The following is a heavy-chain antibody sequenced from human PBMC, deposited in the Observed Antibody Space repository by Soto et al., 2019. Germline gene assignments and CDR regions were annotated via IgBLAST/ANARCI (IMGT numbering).Heavy chain of an antibody. CDR3: ARGNDYGGNPNPAVFDY. V-gene: IGHV4-31*03. Sequence: QVQLQESGPGLVKPSQTLSLTCTVSGGSISSGGYYWSWIRQHPGKGLEWIGYIYYSGSTYYNPSLKSRVTISVDTSKNQFSLKLSSVTAADTAVYYCARGNDYGGNPNPAVFDYWGQGTLVTVSS. CDR2: IYYSGST. CDR1: GGSISSGGYY. J-gene: IGHJ4*02. D-gene: IGHD4-17*01.